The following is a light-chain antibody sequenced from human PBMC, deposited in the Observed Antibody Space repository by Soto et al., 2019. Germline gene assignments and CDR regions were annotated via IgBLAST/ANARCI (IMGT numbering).Light chain of an antibody. CDR1: SSDVGGYNY. CDR3: REYTSRSTVVV. CDR2: DVS. Sequence: QSALTQPASVAGSPGQSITISCTGTSSDVGGYNYVSLYQQHPGKAPKLMIYDVSNRPSGVSNRFSGTKSGNTASLTISGLQAEDEADYYCREYTSRSTVVVFGAGTKLTVL. V-gene: IGLV2-14*01. J-gene: IGLJ2*01.